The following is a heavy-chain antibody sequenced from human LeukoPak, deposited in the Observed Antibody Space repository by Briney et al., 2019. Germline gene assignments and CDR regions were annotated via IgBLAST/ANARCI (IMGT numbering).Heavy chain of an antibody. CDR3: AILPRRGYCSSTSCYAVDY. V-gene: IGHV3-23*01. CDR1: RFTFSSYA. Sequence: GGSLRLSCAASRFTFSSYAMSWVRQAPGKGLEWVSAISGSGGSTYYADSVKGRFTISRDNSKNTLYLQMNSLRAEDTAVYYCAILPRRGYCSSTSCYAVDYWGQGTLVTVSS. D-gene: IGHD2-2*01. CDR2: ISGSGGST. J-gene: IGHJ4*02.